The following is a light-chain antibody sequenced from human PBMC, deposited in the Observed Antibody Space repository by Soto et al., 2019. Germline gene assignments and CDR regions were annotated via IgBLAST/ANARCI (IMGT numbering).Light chain of an antibody. V-gene: IGKV3-15*01. Sequence: ETVMTQSPATLSVSPGERATLSCRASQSVSSNLAWYQQKPGQAPRLLIYGASTRATGIPARFSGSGSGTEFTLTISSLQSEDFAVYSCQQYNNWPPVTFGQGTRLEIK. CDR1: QSVSSN. CDR2: GAS. CDR3: QQYNNWPPVT. J-gene: IGKJ5*01.